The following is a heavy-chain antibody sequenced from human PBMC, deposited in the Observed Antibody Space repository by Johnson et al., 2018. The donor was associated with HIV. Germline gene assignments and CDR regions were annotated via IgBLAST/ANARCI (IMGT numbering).Heavy chain of an antibody. D-gene: IGHD4-17*01. J-gene: IGHJ3*02. Sequence: VQLVESGGGLVKPGGSLRLSCAASKFTFNNAWMSWVRQAPGQGLAWVGRIKGKTEGGTRDHAAPVNGRFTLSSDDAQRTLFLQMNSLRPEDTAMYYCARGGGDYVELYDAFDIWGQGTMVTVSA. CDR2: IKGKTEGGTR. V-gene: IGHV3-15*01. CDR3: ARGGGDYVELYDAFDI. CDR1: KFTFNNAW.